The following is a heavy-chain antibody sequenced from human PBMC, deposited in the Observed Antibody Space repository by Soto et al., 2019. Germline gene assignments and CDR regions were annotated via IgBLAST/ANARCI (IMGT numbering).Heavy chain of an antibody. CDR2: ISSNGAST. CDR1: GFTFSIYA. J-gene: IGHJ4*02. V-gene: IGHV3-64D*06. CDR3: VNPQLVGSFDH. Sequence: PGGSLRLSFATSGFTFSIYAMHWVRQAPGEGLEYVSAISSNGASTYYADSVKGRFTISRDTSKNTLYLQMSRLRADATAVYCCVNPQLVGSFDHWGQGPLVTVSS. D-gene: IGHD6-13*01.